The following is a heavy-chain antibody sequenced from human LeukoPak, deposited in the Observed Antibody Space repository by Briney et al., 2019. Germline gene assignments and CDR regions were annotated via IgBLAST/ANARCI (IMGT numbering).Heavy chain of an antibody. CDR1: GFTFSSYE. J-gene: IGHJ6*04. V-gene: IGHV3-48*03. CDR2: ISSSGSTI. D-gene: IGHD3-3*01. Sequence: GGSLRLSCAASGFTFSSYEMNWVRQAPGKGLEWVSYISSSGSTIYYADSVKGRFTISRDNAKNSLYLLMNSLRAEDTAVYYCARVDFWSGYGDVWGKGTTVTVSS. CDR3: ARVDFWSGYGDV.